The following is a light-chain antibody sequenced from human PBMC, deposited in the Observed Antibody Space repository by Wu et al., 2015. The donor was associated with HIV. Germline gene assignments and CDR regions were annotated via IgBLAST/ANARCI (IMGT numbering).Light chain of an antibody. CDR1: QTIQSN. CDR3: QQFRTWPYT. J-gene: IGKJ4*01. CDR2: DAS. V-gene: IGKV3-15*01. Sequence: EILMTQSPATLSASPGSRASLSCRASQTIQSNLAWYQQKSGQPPTLLIHDASTRAKGVPARFVGSGSGTEFSLSITTLQPEDFATYYCQQFRTWPYTFGGGT.